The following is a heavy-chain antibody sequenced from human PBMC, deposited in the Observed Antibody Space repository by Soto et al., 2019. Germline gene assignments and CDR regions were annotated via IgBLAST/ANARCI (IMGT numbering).Heavy chain of an antibody. V-gene: IGHV3-53*01. CDR3: ARDRYPGLPWFDP. CDR2: IYSGGST. Sequence: PGGSLRLSCAASGFTVSSNYMSWVRLAPGKGLEWVSVIYSGGSTYYADSVKGRFTISRDNSKNTLYLQMNSLRAEDTAVYYCARDRYPGLPWFDPWGQGTLVTVSS. CDR1: GFTVSSNY. J-gene: IGHJ5*02. D-gene: IGHD1-26*01.